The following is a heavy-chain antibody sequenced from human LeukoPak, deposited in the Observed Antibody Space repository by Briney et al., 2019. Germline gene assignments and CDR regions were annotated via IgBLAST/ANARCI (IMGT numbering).Heavy chain of an antibody. V-gene: IGHV3-13*01. CDR2: IGTAGDT. Sequence: GGSLRLSCAASGFTFSSYDMHWVRQAPGKGLEWVSAIGTAGDTYYPGSVKGRFTISRENAKNSLYLQMNSLRAGDTAVYYCARAKLYSSSWYYFDYWGQGTLVTVSS. J-gene: IGHJ4*02. CDR3: ARAKLYSSSWYYFDY. CDR1: GFTFSSYD. D-gene: IGHD6-13*01.